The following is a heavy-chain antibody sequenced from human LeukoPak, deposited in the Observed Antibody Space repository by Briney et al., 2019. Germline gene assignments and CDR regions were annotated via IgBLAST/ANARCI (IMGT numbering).Heavy chain of an antibody. CDR1: GYTFTSNA. V-gene: IGHV1-3*04. J-gene: IGHJ5*02. CDR3: ARGAVEGLDR. Sequence: ASVKVSCKASGYTFTSNAMHWVRQAPGQRPEWMGWINTGNGSTKYSQKFQGRVTISRDTSANTAYMEVSSLRSEDTAVYYCARGAVEGLDRWGQGTLVTVSS. CDR2: INTGNGST. D-gene: IGHD6-19*01.